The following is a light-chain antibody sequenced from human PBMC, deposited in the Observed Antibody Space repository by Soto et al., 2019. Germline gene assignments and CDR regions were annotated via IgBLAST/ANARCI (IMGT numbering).Light chain of an antibody. V-gene: IGLV2-14*01. CDR3: SSYTSSSTLV. J-gene: IGLJ1*01. CDR2: EVS. CDR1: SGDVGGYNY. Sequence: QSVLTQPASVSGSPGHSITISCTGTSGDVGGYNYVSWYQQHPGKAPKLMIYEVSNRPSGVSNRFSGSKSGNTASLTISGLQAEDEADYYCSSYTSSSTLVFGTGTKVTVL.